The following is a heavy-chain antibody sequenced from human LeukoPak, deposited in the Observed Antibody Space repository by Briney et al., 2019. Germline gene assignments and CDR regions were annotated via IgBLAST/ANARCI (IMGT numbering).Heavy chain of an antibody. Sequence: SETLSLTCTVSGGSISSYYWSWIRQPPGKGLEWIGYIYYSGSTNYNPSLKSRVTISVDTSKNQFSLKLSSVTAADTAVYYCARLMVTPIHFDYWGQGTLVTVSS. CDR1: GGSISSYY. CDR3: ARLMVTPIHFDY. V-gene: IGHV4-59*08. J-gene: IGHJ4*02. CDR2: IYYSGST. D-gene: IGHD4-23*01.